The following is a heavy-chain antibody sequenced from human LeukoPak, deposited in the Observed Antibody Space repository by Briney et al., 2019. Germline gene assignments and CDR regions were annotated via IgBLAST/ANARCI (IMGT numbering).Heavy chain of an antibody. D-gene: IGHD3-16*02. CDR1: GGSISSYY. CDR2: IYYSGST. Sequence: SETLSLTCTVSGGSISSYYWSWIRQPPGKGLEWIGYIYYSGSTNYNPSLKSRVAISVDTSKNQFSLKLSSVTAADTAVYYRARGGGLRLGELSFDPWGQGILVTVSS. V-gene: IGHV4-59*01. J-gene: IGHJ5*02. CDR3: ARGGGLRLGELSFDP.